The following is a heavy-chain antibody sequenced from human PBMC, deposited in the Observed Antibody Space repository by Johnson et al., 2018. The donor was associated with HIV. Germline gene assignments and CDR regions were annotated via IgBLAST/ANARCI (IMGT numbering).Heavy chain of an antibody. Sequence: QVQLVESGGGVVQPGGSLRLSCAASGFTFRSYGMHWVRQAPGKGLEWVAFIRHDGSTKYYADSVKGRFTISRDNSKNTLYLQMNSLRAEDTAVYYCARDNWNEDIWGQGTMVTVSS. V-gene: IGHV3-30*02. CDR2: IRHDGSTK. D-gene: IGHD1-20*01. J-gene: IGHJ3*02. CDR3: ARDNWNEDI. CDR1: GFTFRSYG.